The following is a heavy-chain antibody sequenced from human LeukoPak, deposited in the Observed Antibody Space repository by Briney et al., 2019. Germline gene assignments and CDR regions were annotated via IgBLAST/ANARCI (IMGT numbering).Heavy chain of an antibody. CDR3: ARDSTGYAYDAFDI. CDR2: INPNSGGT. CDR1: GYTFTGYY. V-gene: IGHV1-2*02. J-gene: IGHJ3*02. D-gene: IGHD3-16*01. Sequence: GASVKVSCKASGYTFTGYYMHWVRQAPGQGLEWMGWINPNSGGTNYAQKFQGRVTMTRDTSISTAYMELSRLRSDDTAVYYCARDSTGYAYDAFDIWGQGTMVTVSS.